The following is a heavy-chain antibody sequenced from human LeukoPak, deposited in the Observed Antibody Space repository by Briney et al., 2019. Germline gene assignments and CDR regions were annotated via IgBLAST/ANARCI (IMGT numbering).Heavy chain of an antibody. V-gene: IGHV3-30*02. D-gene: IGHD6-13*01. CDR3: AKDRPGYSSSWSFDH. CDR2: IRSDGSIK. CDR1: GFTFSDYG. J-gene: IGHJ4*02. Sequence: EGSLRLSCVASGFTFSDYGMHWVRQAPGKGLEWVAFIRSDGSIKYYADSVKGRFTISRDNSRNTLYLQMNSLRAEDTAVYYCAKDRPGYSSSWSFDHWGQGTLVTVSS.